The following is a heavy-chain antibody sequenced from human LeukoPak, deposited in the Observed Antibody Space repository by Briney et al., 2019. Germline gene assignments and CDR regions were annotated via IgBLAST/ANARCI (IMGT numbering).Heavy chain of an antibody. CDR2: INHRGST. CDR1: GGSFSGYY. CDR3: AREGYDYGDYDGLDY. D-gene: IGHD4-17*01. V-gene: IGHV4-34*01. Sequence: SETLSLTCAVSGGSFSGYYWSWIRQPPGKGLEGMGEINHRGSTNYNPSLKSRVANSVDTSKNQFSLKLSSVTAADTGVYYCAREGYDYGDYDGLDYWGQGTLVTVSS. J-gene: IGHJ4*02.